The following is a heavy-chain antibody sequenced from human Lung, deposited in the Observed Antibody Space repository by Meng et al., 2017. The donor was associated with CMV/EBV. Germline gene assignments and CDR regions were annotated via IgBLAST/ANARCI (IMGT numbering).Heavy chain of an antibody. CDR2: ISYDGSNK. CDR3: ARDRYEIRFLEWPSRDYYGMDV. V-gene: IGHV3-30-3*01. Sequence: GGSXRLXCAASGFTFSSYAMHWVRQAPGKGLEWVAVISYDGSNKYYADPVKGRFTISRDNSKNTLYLQMNSLRAEDTAVYYCARDRYEIRFLEWPSRDYYGMDVWGQGXTVTVSS. J-gene: IGHJ6*02. D-gene: IGHD3-3*01. CDR1: GFTFSSYA.